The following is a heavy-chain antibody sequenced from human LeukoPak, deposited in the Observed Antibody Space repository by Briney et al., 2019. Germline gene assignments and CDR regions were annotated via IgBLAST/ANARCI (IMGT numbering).Heavy chain of an antibody. Sequence: GGSLRLSCAASGFTFSSYGMHWVRQAPGKGLEWVAVISYDGSNKYYADSVKGRFTISRDNSKNTLYLQMNSLRAEDTAVYYCAKVSWYQEYYFDYWGQGTLVTVSS. J-gene: IGHJ4*02. CDR3: AKVSWYQEYYFDY. CDR1: GFTFSSYG. CDR2: ISYDGSNK. V-gene: IGHV3-30*18. D-gene: IGHD6-13*01.